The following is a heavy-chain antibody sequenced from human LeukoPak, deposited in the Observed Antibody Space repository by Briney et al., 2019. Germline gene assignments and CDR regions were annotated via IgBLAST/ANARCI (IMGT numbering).Heavy chain of an antibody. D-gene: IGHD6-19*01. CDR1: GGSFSGYY. CDR3: ATLRDRAYSSGWSDY. CDR2: INHSGST. J-gene: IGHJ4*02. V-gene: IGHV4-34*01. Sequence: PSETLSLTCAVYGGSFSGYYWSWIRQPPGKGLEWIGEINHSGSTNYNPSLKSRVTISVDTSKNQFSLKLSSVTAADTAVYYCATLRDRAYSSGWSDYWGQGTLVTVSS.